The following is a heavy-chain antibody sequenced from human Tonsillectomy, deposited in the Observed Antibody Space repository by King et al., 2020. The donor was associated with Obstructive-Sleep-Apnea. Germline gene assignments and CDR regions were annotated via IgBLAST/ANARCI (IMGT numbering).Heavy chain of an antibody. D-gene: IGHD3-9*01. CDR3: ARDEVGILTGYALDY. CDR2: ISYDGRNK. Sequence: VQLVESGGGVVQPGRSLRLSCAASGFTFSSYAMHWVRQAPGKGLEWGAVISYDGRNKYYADSVKGRFTISRDTSKNTLYLQMNSLRAEDTAVYYCARDEVGILTGYALDYWGQGTLVTVSS. CDR1: GFTFSSYA. V-gene: IGHV3-30*04. J-gene: IGHJ4*02.